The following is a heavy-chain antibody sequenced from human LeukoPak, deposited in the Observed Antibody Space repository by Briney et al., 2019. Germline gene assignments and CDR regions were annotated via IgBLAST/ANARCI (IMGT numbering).Heavy chain of an antibody. V-gene: IGHV3-9*03. CDR3: AKDMCSGGSCYSFDY. CDR1: GFTFDDYA. CDR2: ISWNSGSI. Sequence: GRSLRLSCAASGFTFDDYAMHWVRQAPGKGLEWVSGISWNSGSIGYADSVKGRFTISRDNAKNSLYLQMNSLRAEDMALYYCAKDMCSGGSCYSFDYWGQGTLVTVSS. D-gene: IGHD2-15*01. J-gene: IGHJ4*02.